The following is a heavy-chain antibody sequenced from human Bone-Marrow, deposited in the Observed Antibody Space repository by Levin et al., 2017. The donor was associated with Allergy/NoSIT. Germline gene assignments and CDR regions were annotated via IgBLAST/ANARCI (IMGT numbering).Heavy chain of an antibody. D-gene: IGHD5-18*01. CDR1: GYTFTSYY. CDR3: ARDGAVGYSYGYSFDY. CDR2: INPSGGST. Sequence: ASVKVSCKASGYTFTSYYMHWVRQAPGQGLEWMGIINPSGGSTSYAQKFQGRVTMTRDTSTSTVYMELSSLRSEDTAVYYCARDGAVGYSYGYSFDYWGQGTLVTVSS. J-gene: IGHJ4*02. V-gene: IGHV1-46*01.